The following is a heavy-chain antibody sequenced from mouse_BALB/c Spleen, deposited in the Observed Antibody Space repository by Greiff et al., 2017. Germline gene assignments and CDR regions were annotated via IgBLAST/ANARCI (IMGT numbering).Heavy chain of an antibody. CDR1: GYTFTDYN. V-gene: IGHV1S29*02. CDR3: ARGDWDRAMDD. D-gene: IGHD4-1*01. Sequence: VQLKESGPELVKPGASVKISCKASGYTFTDYNMHWVKQSHGKSLEWIGYIYPYNGGTGYNQKFKSKATLTVDNSSSTAYMELRSLTSEDSAVYYCARGDWDRAMDDWGQGTSVTVSS. CDR2: IYPYNGGT. J-gene: IGHJ4*01.